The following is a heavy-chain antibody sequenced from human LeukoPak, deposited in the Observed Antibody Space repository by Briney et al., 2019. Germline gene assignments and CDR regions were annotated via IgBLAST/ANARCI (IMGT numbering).Heavy chain of an antibody. CDR1: GGSISSYY. J-gene: IGHJ6*03. V-gene: IGHV4-4*07. D-gene: IGHD3-10*01. CDR3: ARGVYGSGSYTFRYYYYYYMDV. Sequence: PSETLSLTCSVSGGSISSYYWSWIRQPAGKGLEWIGRIYTSGSTNYNPSLKSRVTISVDTSKNQFSLKLSSVAAADTAVYYCARGVYGSGSYTFRYYYYYYMDVWGKGTTVTISS. CDR2: IYTSGST.